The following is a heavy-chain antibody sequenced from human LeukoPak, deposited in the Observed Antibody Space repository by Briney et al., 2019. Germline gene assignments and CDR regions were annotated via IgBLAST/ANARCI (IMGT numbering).Heavy chain of an antibody. V-gene: IGHV3-11*01. J-gene: IGHJ4*02. D-gene: IGHD3-10*01. CDR2: ISSSGGTI. CDR3: AGGSIFYYGSGD. CDR1: GFTFSDSY. Sequence: EGSLRLSCAASGFTFSDSYMTWIRQAPGKGLEWISYISSSGGTIYYADSVKGRFTISRDNAKNSLYLQMNSLRAEDTAVYYCAGGSIFYYGSGDWGQGTLVTVSS.